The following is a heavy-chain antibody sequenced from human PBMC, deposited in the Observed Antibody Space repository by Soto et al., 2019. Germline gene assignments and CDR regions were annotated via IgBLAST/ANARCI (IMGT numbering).Heavy chain of an antibody. D-gene: IGHD1-26*01. V-gene: IGHV3-72*01. CDR3: TIGGIVGATNDY. Sequence: PGGSLRLSCAAPGFTFSSYGMHWVRQAPGKGLEWVARSRNKANSYTTEYAASVKGRFTISRDDSKRSLYLQMNSLKTEDTAVYYCTIGGIVGATNDYWGQGTLVTVSS. CDR2: SRNKANSYTT. CDR1: GFTFSSYG. J-gene: IGHJ4*02.